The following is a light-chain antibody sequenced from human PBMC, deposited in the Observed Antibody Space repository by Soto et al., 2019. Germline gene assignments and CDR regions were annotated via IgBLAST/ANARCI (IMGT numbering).Light chain of an antibody. CDR2: SNN. Sequence: QTVVTQPPSMSGAPGQRVTISCTGTSSNIGADYDVHWYQQLPGTAPKLLIYSNNNRPSGVPDRFSGSKSGSSASLAITGVQAEDEADYYCQSFDSSLSGLVFGGGTKVTVL. V-gene: IGLV1-40*01. CDR3: QSFDSSLSGLV. J-gene: IGLJ3*02. CDR1: SSNIGADYD.